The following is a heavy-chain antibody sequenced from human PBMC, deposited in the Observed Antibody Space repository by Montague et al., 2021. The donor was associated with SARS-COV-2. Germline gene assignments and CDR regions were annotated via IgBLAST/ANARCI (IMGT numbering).Heavy chain of an antibody. Sequence: SETLSLTCTVSGGSISRCYWNWIRQPPGKGLEWIAYIYYSGSTNYNPSLKSRVTISVDTSKNQFSLKLSSVTAADTAVYYCARSRENYNILTGYPYYFDYWGQGTLVTVSS. V-gene: IGHV4-59*01. CDR3: ARSRENYNILTGYPYYFDY. J-gene: IGHJ4*02. CDR2: IYYSGST. D-gene: IGHD3-9*01. CDR1: GGSISRCY.